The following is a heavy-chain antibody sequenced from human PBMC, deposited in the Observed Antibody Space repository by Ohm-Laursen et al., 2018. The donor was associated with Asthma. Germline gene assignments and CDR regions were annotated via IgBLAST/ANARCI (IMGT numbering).Heavy chain of an antibody. CDR1: GGSFSGYY. CDR2: INHSGST. V-gene: IGHV4-34*01. D-gene: IGHD6-19*01. J-gene: IGHJ4*02. CDR3: ARVVGSGWRKYYFDY. Sequence: SDTLSLTCAVYGGSFSGYYWSWIRQPPGKGLEWIGEINHSGSTNYNPSLKSRVTISVDTSKNQFSLKLSSVTAADTAVYYCARVVGSGWRKYYFDYWGQGTLVTVSS.